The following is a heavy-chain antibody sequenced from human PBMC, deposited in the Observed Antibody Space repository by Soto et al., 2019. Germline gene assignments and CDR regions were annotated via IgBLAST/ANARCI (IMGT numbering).Heavy chain of an antibody. J-gene: IGHJ6*02. CDR1: GGTFRNYA. CDR3: ARDPGSPAPAPWSYYGMDV. V-gene: IGHV1-69*12. Sequence: HVQLVQSGAEVKKPGSSVKVSCKASGGTFRNYAISWVRQAHGQGLEWMGGIIPIFRTPDYAQKFQGRVTITADESTSTAYMALNSLRSEDTAVYYCARDPGSPAPAPWSYYGMDVWGQGSTVTVSS. D-gene: IGHD3-10*01. CDR2: IIPIFRTP.